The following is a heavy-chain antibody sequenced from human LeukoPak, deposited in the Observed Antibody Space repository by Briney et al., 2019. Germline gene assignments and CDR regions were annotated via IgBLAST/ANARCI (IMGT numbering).Heavy chain of an antibody. CDR2: IKRDGSDK. V-gene: IGHV3-7*01. CDR3: ARDPSRGYTYGYGDY. Sequence: GGSLRLSCAASGFTFSSYWMNWVRQPPGKGLGWVANIKRDGSDKYYVHSVKGRFTISRDNAKNSLYLQMTSLRAEDTAVYYCARDPSRGYTYGYGDYWGQGTLVTVSS. D-gene: IGHD5-18*01. J-gene: IGHJ4*02. CDR1: GFTFSSYW.